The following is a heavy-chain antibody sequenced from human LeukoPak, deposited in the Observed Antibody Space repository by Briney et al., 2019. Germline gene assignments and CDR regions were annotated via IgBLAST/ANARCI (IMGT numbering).Heavy chain of an antibody. V-gene: IGHV1-18*01. D-gene: IGHD2-8*02. J-gene: IGHJ4*02. CDR2: ISAYNGNT. CDR3: ARRTEEYFDY. CDR1: GFTFSNYA. Sequence: GASVKVSCKASGFTFSNYAMHWVRQAPGQGLEWMGWISAYNGNTNYAQKLQGRVTMTTDTSTSTAYMELRSLRSDDTAVYYCARRTEEYFDYWGQGTLVTVSS.